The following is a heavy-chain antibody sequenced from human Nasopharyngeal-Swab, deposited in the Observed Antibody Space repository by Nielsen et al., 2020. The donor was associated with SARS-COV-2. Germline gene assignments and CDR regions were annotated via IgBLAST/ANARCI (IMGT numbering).Heavy chain of an antibody. V-gene: IGHV1-8*01. CDR2: MNPNSGNT. D-gene: IGHD5-12*01. Sequence: WVRQAPGQGLEWMGWMNPNSGNTGYAQKFQDRVTMTRNTSISTAYMELSSLRSEDTAVYYCARGFIVATIFHYYYYMDVWGKGTTVTVSS. CDR3: ARGFIVATIFHYYYYMDV. J-gene: IGHJ6*03.